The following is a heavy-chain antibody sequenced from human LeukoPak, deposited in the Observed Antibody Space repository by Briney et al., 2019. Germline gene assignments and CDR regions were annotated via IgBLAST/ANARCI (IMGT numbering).Heavy chain of an antibody. D-gene: IGHD3-9*01. CDR3: ARDRSYYGILTGYYYFDY. Sequence: GGSLRLSCAASGFTFSSYWMSWVRQAPGKGLEWVANIKQDGSEKYYVDSVKGRFTISRDNAKNSLYLQMNSLRAEDTAVYYCARDRSYYGILTGYYYFDYWGQGTLVTVSS. CDR2: IKQDGSEK. CDR1: GFTFSSYW. J-gene: IGHJ4*02. V-gene: IGHV3-7*01.